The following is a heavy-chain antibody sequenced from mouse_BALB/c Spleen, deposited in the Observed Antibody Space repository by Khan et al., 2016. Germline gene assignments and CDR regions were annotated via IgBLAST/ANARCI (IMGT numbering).Heavy chain of an antibody. CDR2: IFPGRGST. D-gene: IGHD2-14*01. CDR3: ARSGYRSLNY. J-gene: IGHJ2*01. Sequence: QVQLQQSGAELMKPGASVKISCKATGYTFSTYWIEWVKQRPGHGLEWIGEIFPGRGSTNYTEKFKGKATFTADTSSNTACMQLSSLTSEDSAVYYCARSGYRSLNYWGQGTTLTVSS. CDR1: GYTFSTYW. V-gene: IGHV1-9*01.